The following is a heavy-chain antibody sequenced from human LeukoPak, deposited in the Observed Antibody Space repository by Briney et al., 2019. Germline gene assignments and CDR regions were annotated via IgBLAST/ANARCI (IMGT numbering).Heavy chain of an antibody. V-gene: IGHV4-4*07. J-gene: IGHJ4*02. Sequence: PSETLSLTCTVSGGSISSYYWSWIRQPAGKGLEWIGRIYTSGSTNYNPSLKSRVTISVDTSKNQFSLKLSSVTAADTAVYYCASRGCSGGSCYSDYWGQGTLVTVSS. CDR1: GGSISSYY. CDR2: IYTSGST. D-gene: IGHD2-15*01. CDR3: ASRGCSGGSCYSDY.